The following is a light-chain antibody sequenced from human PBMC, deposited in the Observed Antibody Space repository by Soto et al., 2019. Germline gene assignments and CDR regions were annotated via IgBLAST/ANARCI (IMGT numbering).Light chain of an antibody. CDR3: QQYNHWPWT. V-gene: IGKV3-15*01. CDR1: QSVSSN. J-gene: IGKJ1*01. Sequence: EIVMTQSPATLSVSPGERATLSCRASQSVSSNLAWSQQKPGQAPRLLIYGASTRATGIPARFSGRRSGTKLNLTLSSMQSENLAVYYCQQYNHWPWTVGQGTNVETK. CDR2: GAS.